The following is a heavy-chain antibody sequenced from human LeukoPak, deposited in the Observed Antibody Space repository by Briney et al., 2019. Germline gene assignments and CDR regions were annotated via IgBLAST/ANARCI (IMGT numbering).Heavy chain of an antibody. J-gene: IGHJ3*02. CDR2: IYYSGST. CDR3: ARPRAHYYDSSGTWAFDI. CDR1: GGSISSSSYY. D-gene: IGHD3-22*01. Sequence: TSETLSLTCTVSGGSISSSSYYWGWIRQPPGKGLEWIGSIYYSGSTYYNPSLKSRVTISVDTSKNQFSLKLSSVTAADTAVYYCARPRAHYYDSSGTWAFDIWGQGTVVTVSS. V-gene: IGHV4-39*01.